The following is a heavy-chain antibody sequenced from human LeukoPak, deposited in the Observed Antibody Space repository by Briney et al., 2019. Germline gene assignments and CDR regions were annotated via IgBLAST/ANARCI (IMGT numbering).Heavy chain of an antibody. D-gene: IGHD5-12*01. Sequence: PGGSLRLSCAASGFTFSSYAMSWVRQAPGKGREWVSAISGSGGSTYYADSVKGRFTISRDNSKNTLYLQMNSLRAEDTAIYYCARGKYSGNDYHFDYWGQGTLVIVSS. CDR2: ISGSGGST. CDR1: GFTFSSYA. V-gene: IGHV3-23*01. J-gene: IGHJ4*02. CDR3: ARGKYSGNDYHFDY.